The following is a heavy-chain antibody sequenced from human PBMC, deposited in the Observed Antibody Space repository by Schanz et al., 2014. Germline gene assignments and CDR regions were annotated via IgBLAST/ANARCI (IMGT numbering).Heavy chain of an antibody. Sequence: QVLQVQSGSELKKPGTSVKVSCQAFGDTFSKYNIMWVRQVPGQGLEWLGRIMPLRGIGNNAWKFQDRLTITADKSMNITYMELSSLGTEDTAVYYCTRLRRADPNGFDVWGQGTTVTVS. CDR2: IMPLRGIG. CDR3: TRLRRADPNGFDV. CDR1: GDTFSKYN. J-gene: IGHJ6*02. V-gene: IGHV1-69*02. D-gene: IGHD6-19*01.